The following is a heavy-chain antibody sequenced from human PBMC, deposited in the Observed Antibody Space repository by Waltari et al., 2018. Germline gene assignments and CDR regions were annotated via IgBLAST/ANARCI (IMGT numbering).Heavy chain of an antibody. CDR1: GYKFTSYW. V-gene: IGHV5-51*01. Sequence: EVQLVQSGAEVKKPGESLKISCKASGYKFTSYWIGWVRQMPGKGLEWMGSCYAGDSDTKYSPSCEGQVTISVDESISTAYLQWNSLKASDTAIYYCARDASDSWSAYYTYFDYWGQGTLVTVSS. CDR2: CYAGDSDT. D-gene: IGHD3-3*01. J-gene: IGHJ4*02. CDR3: ARDASDSWSAYYTYFDY.